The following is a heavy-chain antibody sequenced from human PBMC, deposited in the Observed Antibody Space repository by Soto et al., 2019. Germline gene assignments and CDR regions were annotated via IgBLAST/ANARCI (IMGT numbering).Heavy chain of an antibody. CDR1: GYSFTSYW. CDR3: ARRGYDYIWGSYRDPPYYYYYMDV. D-gene: IGHD3-16*02. CDR2: IYPGDSDT. Sequence: HGESLKISCKGSGYSFTSYWIGWVRQMPGKGLEWMGIIYPGDSDTRYSPSFQGQVTISADKSISTAYLQWSSLKASDTAMYYCARRGYDYIWGSYRDPPYYYYYMDVWGKGTTVTVSS. V-gene: IGHV5-51*01. J-gene: IGHJ6*03.